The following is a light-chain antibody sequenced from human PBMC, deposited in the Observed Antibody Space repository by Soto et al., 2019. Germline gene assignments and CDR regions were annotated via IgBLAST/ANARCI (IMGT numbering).Light chain of an antibody. CDR2: GTS. V-gene: IGKV3-20*01. Sequence: EIVLTQSPGTLSLSPGEGATVSCRASQSVSSTYLAWYQQQPGQAPRLLMSGTSNRATGTPDRFSGSGSGTDFTLTISRLEPEDFAVYYCQQYGSPPITFGQGTRLE. J-gene: IGKJ5*01. CDR3: QQYGSPPIT. CDR1: QSVSSTY.